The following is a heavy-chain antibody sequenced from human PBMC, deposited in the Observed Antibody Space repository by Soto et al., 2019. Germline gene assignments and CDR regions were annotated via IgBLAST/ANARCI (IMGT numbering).Heavy chain of an antibody. J-gene: IGHJ4*02. D-gene: IGHD3-10*01. CDR3: AGMFWFGDSFFDY. CDR1: DDSITSGAYY. V-gene: IGHV4-39*01. CDR2: IQYRGST. Sequence: PSETLSLTCTVSDDSITSGAYYWGLIRQPPGKGLEWIGTIQYRGSTYYNPSLKSRVTMSLDTSKNQYSLRLSSVTAADTAVYFSAGMFWFGDSFFDYWGPGTLVTVSP.